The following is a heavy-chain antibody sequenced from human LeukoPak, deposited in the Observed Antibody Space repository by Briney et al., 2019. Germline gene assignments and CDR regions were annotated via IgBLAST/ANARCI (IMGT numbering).Heavy chain of an antibody. Sequence: GGSLRLSCAASGFTFSSYAMHRVRQAPGKGLEYVSAISSNGGSTYYANSVKGRFTISRDNSKNTLYLQMGSLRAEDMAVYYCARSGIYYDSSGYYYRPSDYWGQGTLVTVSS. CDR3: ARSGIYYDSSGYYYRPSDY. CDR2: ISSNGGST. CDR1: GFTFSSYA. J-gene: IGHJ4*02. D-gene: IGHD3-22*01. V-gene: IGHV3-64*01.